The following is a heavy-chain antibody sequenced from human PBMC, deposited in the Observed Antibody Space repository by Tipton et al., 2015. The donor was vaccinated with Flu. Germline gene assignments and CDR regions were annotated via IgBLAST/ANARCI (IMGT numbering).Heavy chain of an antibody. CDR3: ARVMTSVTSYGMDV. D-gene: IGHD4-17*01. CDR1: GFSVSSIN. CDR2: IYSGGAT. Sequence: SLRLSCAASGFSVSSINMNWVRQAPGKGLEWVSLIYSGGATYYADSVKGRFTISRDNSKNTVFLQMNSLRDEDTAIYYCARVMTSVTSYGMDVWCQGTTVTVSS. V-gene: IGHV3-53*01. J-gene: IGHJ6*02.